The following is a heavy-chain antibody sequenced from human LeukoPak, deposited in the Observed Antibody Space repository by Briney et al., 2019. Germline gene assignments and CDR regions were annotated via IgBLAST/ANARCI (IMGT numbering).Heavy chain of an antibody. D-gene: IGHD6-19*01. J-gene: IGHJ4*02. CDR3: AREGAGTAPFDN. Sequence: GGSLRLSCAASGFTFSSYGMHWVRQAPGKGLVWVSRINSDGSSTIYADSVEGRFTISRDNAKNRLYLQMTRLRGEDTAVYYCAREGAGTAPFDNWGAGALVTVSS. V-gene: IGHV3-74*01. CDR2: INSDGSST. CDR1: GFTFSSYG.